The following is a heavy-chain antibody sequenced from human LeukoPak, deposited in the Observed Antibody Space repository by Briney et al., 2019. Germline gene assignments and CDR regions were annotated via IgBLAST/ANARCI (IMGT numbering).Heavy chain of an antibody. CDR3: ARGGRRRDFDY. V-gene: IGHV4-34*01. D-gene: IGHD1-14*01. Sequence: SETLSLTCAVYGGSFSGYYWSWIRQPPGKGLEWIGEINHSGSTNYNPSIKSRVTISVDTSKNQFSLKLSSVTAADTAVYYCARGGRRRDFDYWGQGTLVTVSS. J-gene: IGHJ4*02. CDR1: GGSFSGYY. CDR2: INHSGST.